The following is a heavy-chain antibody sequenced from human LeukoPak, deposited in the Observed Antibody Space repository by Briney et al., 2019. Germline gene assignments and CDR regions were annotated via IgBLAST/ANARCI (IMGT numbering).Heavy chain of an antibody. Sequence: SETLSLTCTVSGGSISIYYWSWIRQPPGKGLEWIGYIYYSGSTNYNPSLKSRVTISLDTAQNQFSLKLSSVTAGDTAVYYCARGGPYYYDSSAYYWGQGTLVTVSS. CDR1: GGSISIYY. CDR3: ARGGPYYYDSSAYY. D-gene: IGHD3-22*01. CDR2: IYYSGST. V-gene: IGHV4-59*01. J-gene: IGHJ4*02.